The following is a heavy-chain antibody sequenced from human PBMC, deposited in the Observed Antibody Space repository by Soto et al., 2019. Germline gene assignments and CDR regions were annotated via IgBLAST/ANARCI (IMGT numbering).Heavy chain of an antibody. Sequence: QVQLVQSGAEVKKPGSSVKVSCKASGGTFSSYTISWVRQAPGQGLEWMGRIIPILGIANYAQKFQGRVTITADKSPSTAYMEVGSLRSEDTAVYYCARDGGGVVVPAADWYFDLWGRGTLVTVSS. D-gene: IGHD2-2*01. V-gene: IGHV1-69*08. CDR1: GGTFSSYT. CDR2: IIPILGIA. CDR3: ARDGGGVVVPAADWYFDL. J-gene: IGHJ2*01.